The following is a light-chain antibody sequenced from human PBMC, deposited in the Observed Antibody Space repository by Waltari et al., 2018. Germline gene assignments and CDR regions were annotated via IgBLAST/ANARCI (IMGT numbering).Light chain of an antibody. J-gene: IGLJ3*02. CDR1: SADIGRYNL. V-gene: IGLV2-23*02. CDR2: EVT. CDR3: SSFESSRTWV. Sequence: QSALTQPASVSGSPGQSITISCSGTSADIGRYNLVAWYQQLPGNAPKRVIYEVTERPSELSNRFSGSKSGNTASLTISGLQAEDEAEYYCSSFESSRTWVFGGGTKLTVL.